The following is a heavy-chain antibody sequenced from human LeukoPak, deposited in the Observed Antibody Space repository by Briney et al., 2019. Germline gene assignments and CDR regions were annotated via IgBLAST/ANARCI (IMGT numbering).Heavy chain of an antibody. CDR3: AREDGGSYFDY. J-gene: IGHJ4*02. CDR2: IYYSGST. D-gene: IGHD2-15*01. CDR1: GGSISSYD. V-gene: IGHV4-59*01. Sequence: SETLSLTCTVSGGSISSYDWSWIRKPPGKGLEWIGYIYYSGSTNYNPSLKSRVTISVDTSKNQFSLKLSSVTAADTAVYYCAREDGGSYFDYWGQGTLVTVSS.